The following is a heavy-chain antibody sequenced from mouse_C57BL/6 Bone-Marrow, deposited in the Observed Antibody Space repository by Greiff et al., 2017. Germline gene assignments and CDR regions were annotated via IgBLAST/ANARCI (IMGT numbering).Heavy chain of an antibody. V-gene: IGHV1-50*01. Sequence: VQLQQPGAELVKPGASVKLSCKASGYTFTSYWMQWVKQRPGQGLEWIGEIDPSDSYTNYNQKFKGKAPLTVDTSSSTAYMQLSSLTSEDSAVYYCARGNSDGSSYGGYFDVWGTGTTVTVSS. CDR2: IDPSDSYT. CDR1: GYTFTSYW. CDR3: ARGNSDGSSYGGYFDV. J-gene: IGHJ1*03. D-gene: IGHD1-1*01.